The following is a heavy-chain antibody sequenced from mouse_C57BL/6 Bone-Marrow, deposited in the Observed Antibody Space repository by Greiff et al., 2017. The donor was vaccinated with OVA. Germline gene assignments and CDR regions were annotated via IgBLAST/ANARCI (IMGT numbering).Heavy chain of an antibody. V-gene: IGHV1-5*01. CDR2: IYPGNSDT. CDR1: GYTFTSYW. CDR3: TRGAYYSLAWFAY. Sequence: EVQLQQSGTVLARPGASVKMSCKTSGYTFTSYWMHWVKQRPGQGLEWIGAIYPGNSDTSYNQKFKGKAKLTAVTSASTAYMELSSLTNEDSAVYYCTRGAYYSLAWFAYWGQGTLVTVSA. D-gene: IGHD2-12*01. J-gene: IGHJ3*01.